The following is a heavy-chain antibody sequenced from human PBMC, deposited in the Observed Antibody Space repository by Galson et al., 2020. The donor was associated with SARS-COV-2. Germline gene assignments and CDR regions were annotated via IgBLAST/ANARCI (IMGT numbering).Heavy chain of an antibody. CDR3: ARTSYDILTGYYSYGDY. Sequence: SGPTLVKPTQTLTLTCTFSGFSPTTSGMCVSWIRQPPGKALEWPALIDWDDDKYYSTSLKTRLTISKDTSKNQVVLTMTNMDPVDTATYYCARTSYDILTGYYSYGDYWGQGTLVTVSS. J-gene: IGHJ4*02. V-gene: IGHV2-70*01. CDR1: GFSPTTSGMC. CDR2: IDWDDDK. D-gene: IGHD3-9*01.